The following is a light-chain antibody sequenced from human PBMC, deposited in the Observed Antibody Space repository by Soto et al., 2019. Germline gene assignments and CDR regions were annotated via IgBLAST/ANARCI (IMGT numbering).Light chain of an antibody. CDR1: QSISSW. Sequence: DIQMTQSPSTLSASVGDRVTITCRASQSISSWLAWYQQKPGKAPKLLIYDASSLESGVPSRFSGSGSGTEIPLPISHLAPDDFSTYFWQQYNSYGYTFGQGTKLEIK. CDR3: QQYNSYGYT. CDR2: DAS. V-gene: IGKV1-5*01. J-gene: IGKJ2*01.